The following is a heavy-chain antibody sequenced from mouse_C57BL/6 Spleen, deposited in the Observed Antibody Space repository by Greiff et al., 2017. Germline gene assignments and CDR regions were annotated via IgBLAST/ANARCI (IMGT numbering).Heavy chain of an antibody. CDR3: ATYSSWFAY. CDR2: ISYDGSN. V-gene: IGHV3-6*01. Sequence: DVQLQESGPGLVKPSQSLSLTCSVTGYSITSGYYWNWIRQFPGNKLEWMGYISYDGSNNYNPSLKNRISITRVTSKNQFFLKLNSVTTEDTATYYCATYSSWFAYWGQGTLVTVSA. CDR1: GYSITSGYY. D-gene: IGHD2-12*01. J-gene: IGHJ3*01.